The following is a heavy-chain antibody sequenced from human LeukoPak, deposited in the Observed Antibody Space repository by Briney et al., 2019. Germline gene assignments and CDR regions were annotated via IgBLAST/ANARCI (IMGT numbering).Heavy chain of an antibody. Sequence: GGSLRLSCAASGFIFSNYWMHWVRQAPGKGLEWVSYISSSSSTIYYADSVKGRFTISRDSAKNSLYLQMNSLRAEDTAVYYCARGLVGRPYYGMDVWGQGTTVTVSS. D-gene: IGHD1-26*01. CDR2: ISSSSSTI. CDR3: ARGLVGRPYYGMDV. J-gene: IGHJ6*02. CDR1: GFIFSNYW. V-gene: IGHV3-48*04.